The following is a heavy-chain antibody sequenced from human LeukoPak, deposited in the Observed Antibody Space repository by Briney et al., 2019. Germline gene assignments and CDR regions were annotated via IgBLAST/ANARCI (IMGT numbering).Heavy chain of an antibody. D-gene: IGHD6-19*01. V-gene: IGHV3-48*04. CDR2: INSSSSVI. J-gene: IGHJ3*02. CDR1: GFTFSSYS. CDR3: AVIAVDTFDI. Sequence: GGSLRLSCAASGFTFSSYSMNWVRQAPGKGLEWISYINSSSSVIYYADSVKGRFTISRDNAKNSLYLQMNSLRAEDTAVYYCAVIAVDTFDIWGQGTMVTVSS.